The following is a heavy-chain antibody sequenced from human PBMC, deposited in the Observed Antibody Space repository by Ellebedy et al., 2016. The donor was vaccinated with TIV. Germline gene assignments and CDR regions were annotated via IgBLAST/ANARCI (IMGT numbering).Heavy chain of an antibody. Sequence: GESLKISCAASGFAFSSYSMNWVRQAPGKGLEGVSYINSRNSSISYADSVKGRFTISRDNAKNSLYLLMNSLRAEDTAVYYCARDPMIWIFDYWGQGTLVTVSS. V-gene: IGHV3-48*01. D-gene: IGHD3-22*01. CDR2: INSRNSSI. CDR1: GFAFSSYS. J-gene: IGHJ4*02. CDR3: ARDPMIWIFDY.